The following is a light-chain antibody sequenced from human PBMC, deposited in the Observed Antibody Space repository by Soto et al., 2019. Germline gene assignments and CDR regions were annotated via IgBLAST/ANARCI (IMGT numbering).Light chain of an antibody. CDR1: SSDVGGYNY. CDR2: DVS. J-gene: IGLJ2*01. CDR3: SSYTSSTTLVV. Sequence: QPASVSGSPGQSITISCTGTSSDVGGYNYVSWYQQHPGKAPKLMIYDVSNRPSGVSNRFSGSKSGNTASLTISGLQAEDEADYYCSSYTSSTTLVVFGGGTQLTVL. V-gene: IGLV2-14*01.